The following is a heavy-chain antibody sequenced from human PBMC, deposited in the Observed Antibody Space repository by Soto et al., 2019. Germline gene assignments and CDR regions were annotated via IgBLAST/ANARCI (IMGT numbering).Heavy chain of an antibody. D-gene: IGHD2-15*01. V-gene: IGHV3-74*03. CDR3: AKVKGGSGARGDPLDL. Sequence: EVQLVESGGGPVQAGGSLRLSCAASGLTLSNYWMQWVRQGPGKGLVWVAHINSDGITTKYAESVKGRFTMSRDDAKNMLYLQMNSLRHDDTAVYYCAKVKGGSGARGDPLDLWGQGIMVTVSS. CDR1: GLTLSNYW. CDR2: INSDGITT. J-gene: IGHJ5*02.